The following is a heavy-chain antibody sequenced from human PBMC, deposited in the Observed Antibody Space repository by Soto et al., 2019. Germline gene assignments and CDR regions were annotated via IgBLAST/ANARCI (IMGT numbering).Heavy chain of an antibody. J-gene: IGHJ5*02. V-gene: IGHV3-7*01. CDR3: ASARHIGP. CDR2: IKQDGSES. Sequence: GGSPRLSCAASGFTFSNYWMSWVRQAPGKGLEWVANIKQDGSESNYADSVKGRFTISRDNAENSLYLQMTSLRAEDTAVYYCASARHIGPWGQGTLVTVSS. CDR1: GFTFSNYW. D-gene: IGHD2-21*01.